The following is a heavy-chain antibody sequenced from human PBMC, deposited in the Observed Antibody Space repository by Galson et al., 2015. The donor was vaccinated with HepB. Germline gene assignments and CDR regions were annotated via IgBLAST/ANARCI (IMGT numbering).Heavy chain of an antibody. CDR1: GFAFSTYE. Sequence: SLRLSCAVSGFAFSTYEMNWVRQAPGKGLEWISYISSSSSTIYYAASVEGRFTISRDNAKNSLYLQMNSLRAEDTAVYFCVRPHQGWGTTDYWGQGTLVTVSA. V-gene: IGHV3-48*03. CDR3: VRPHQGWGTTDY. CDR2: ISSSSSTI. J-gene: IGHJ4*02. D-gene: IGHD3-16*01.